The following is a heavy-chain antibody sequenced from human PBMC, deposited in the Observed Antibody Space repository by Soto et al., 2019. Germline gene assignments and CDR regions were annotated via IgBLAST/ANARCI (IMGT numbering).Heavy chain of an antibody. J-gene: IGHJ5*02. CDR3: ARQSEYAIFGP. CDR2: IDWDDDK. Sequence: SGPTPVNPTETLTLTFALGGFSLITSRMCVSWIRQPPGKALEWLARIDWDDDKYYSTSLKTRLTISKDTSKNQVVLTMTNMDPVDTATYYCARQSEYAIFGPWGQGTLVTVSS. V-gene: IGHV2-70*11. CDR1: GFSLITSRMC. D-gene: IGHD3-3*01.